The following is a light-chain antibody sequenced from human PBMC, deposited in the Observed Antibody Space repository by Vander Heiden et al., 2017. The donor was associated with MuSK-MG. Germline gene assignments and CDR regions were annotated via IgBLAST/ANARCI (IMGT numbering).Light chain of an antibody. CDR2: AAS. CDR1: RDISRW. J-gene: IGKJ5*01. CDR3: QQASGFPIS. Sequence: DIHMAQSPSRVSASVGDRVTITCRASRDISRWLAWYQQKPGKAPKLLIYAASTLQSGVPSRFSGSASGTDFTLTITNLQPDDFATYFCQQASGFPISFGQGTRLEIK. V-gene: IGKV1-12*01.